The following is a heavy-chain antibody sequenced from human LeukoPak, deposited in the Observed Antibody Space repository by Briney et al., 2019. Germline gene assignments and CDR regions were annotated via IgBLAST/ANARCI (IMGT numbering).Heavy chain of an antibody. CDR3: ARDSVTYCGGDCYYAPSFDY. CDR1: GYTFTSYG. D-gene: IGHD2-21*02. V-gene: IGHV1-18*01. CDR2: TSAYNGNT. Sequence: ASVKVSCKASGYTFTSYGISWVRQAPGQGLEWMGWTSAYNGNTNYAQKLQGRVTMTTDTSTSTAYMELRSLRSDDTAVYYCARDSVTYCGGDCYYAPSFDYWGQGTLVTVSS. J-gene: IGHJ4*02.